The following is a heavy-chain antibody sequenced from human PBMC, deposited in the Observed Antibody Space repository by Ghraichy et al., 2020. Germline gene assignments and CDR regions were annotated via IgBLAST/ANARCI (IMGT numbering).Heavy chain of an antibody. Sequence: GGSLRLSCSASGFSFSTYGMNWGRQAPGKGLEWVSHITNSGTTTIYADSVKGRFTISRDNAKNSLVLQMNSLRVDDTAIYYCSGDADWRDDLWCQGTLVTVSS. CDR1: GFSFSTYG. CDR2: ITNSGTTT. D-gene: IGHD3/OR15-3a*01. V-gene: IGHV3-48*01. CDR3: SGDADWRDDL. J-gene: IGHJ5*02.